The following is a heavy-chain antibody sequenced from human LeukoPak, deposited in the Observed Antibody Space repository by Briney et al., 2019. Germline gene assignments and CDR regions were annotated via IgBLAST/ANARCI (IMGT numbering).Heavy chain of an antibody. CDR2: ISGSGGST. Sequence: GGSLRLSCAASGFTFSSYAMSWVRQAPGKGLEWVSAISGSGGSTYYADSVKGRFTISRDNAKNSLYLQMNSLRAEDTAVYYCARDVHCSGGSCYSSNWFDPWGRGTLVTVSS. D-gene: IGHD2-15*01. CDR3: ARDVHCSGGSCYSSNWFDP. J-gene: IGHJ5*02. V-gene: IGHV3-23*01. CDR1: GFTFSSYA.